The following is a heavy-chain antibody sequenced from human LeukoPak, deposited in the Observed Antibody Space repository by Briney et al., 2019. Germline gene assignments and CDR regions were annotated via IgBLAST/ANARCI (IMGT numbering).Heavy chain of an antibody. Sequence: GGSLRLSCAASGFTFSSYAMSWVRQAPGKGLGWVSLISGDGGSTFYADSVKGRFTISRDNSKNSLYLQMNSLRSDDTALYYCARESESSGWYDYWGQGTLVTVSS. CDR3: ARESESSGWYDY. CDR1: GFTFSSYA. J-gene: IGHJ4*02. CDR2: ISGDGGST. V-gene: IGHV3-43*02. D-gene: IGHD6-19*01.